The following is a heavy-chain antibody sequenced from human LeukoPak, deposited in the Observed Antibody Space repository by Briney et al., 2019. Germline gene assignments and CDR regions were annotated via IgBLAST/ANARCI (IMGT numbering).Heavy chain of an antibody. CDR1: GFTFSDYS. J-gene: IGHJ4*02. Sequence: PGRSLRLSCTASGFTFSDYSIHWVRQAPGKGLEWVAVISHDGRTTYYADSVKGRFTISRDNSKNTLYLQLNSLRAEDTAVYYCAKAARCSGGSCYSYYFDFWGQGTLVTVSS. CDR3: AKAARCSGGSCYSYYFDF. D-gene: IGHD2-15*01. V-gene: IGHV3-30*18. CDR2: ISHDGRTT.